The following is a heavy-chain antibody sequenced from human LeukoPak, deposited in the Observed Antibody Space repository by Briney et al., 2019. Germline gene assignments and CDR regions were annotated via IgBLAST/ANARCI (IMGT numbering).Heavy chain of an antibody. CDR2: IYSGGST. V-gene: IGHV3-53*01. J-gene: IGHJ4*02. CDR1: GFTVSSNY. D-gene: IGHD6-19*01. Sequence: GGSLRLSCAASGFTVSSNYMSRVRQAPGKGLEWVSVIYSGGSTYYADSVKGRFTISRDNFKNTLYLQMNSLRAEDTAVHYCARDQAAVAGKGYDYWGQGTLVTVSS. CDR3: ARDQAAVAGKGYDY.